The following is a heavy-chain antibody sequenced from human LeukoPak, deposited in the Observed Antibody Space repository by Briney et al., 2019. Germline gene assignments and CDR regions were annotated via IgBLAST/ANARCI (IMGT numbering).Heavy chain of an antibody. CDR2: IWYDGSNK. Sequence: GSLRLSCAASGFTFRSYGMHWVRQAPGKGLEWVAVIWYDGSNKYYADSVKGRFTISRDNSKNTLYLQMNSLRAEDTAVYYCARDSGSYGFDYWGQGTLVTVSS. CDR1: GFTFRSYG. CDR3: ARDSGSYGFDY. V-gene: IGHV3-33*01. J-gene: IGHJ4*02. D-gene: IGHD1-26*01.